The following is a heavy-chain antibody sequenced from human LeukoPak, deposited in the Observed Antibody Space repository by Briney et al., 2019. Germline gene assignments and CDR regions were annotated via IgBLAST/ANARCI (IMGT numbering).Heavy chain of an antibody. CDR1: GGTFSSYA. CDR3: ARDDTMVRGPTGY. Sequence: ASVKVSCKASGGTFSSYAISWVRQAPGQGLEWMGRIIPIFGIANYAQKFQGRVTITADKSTSTAYMELSSLRSEDTAVYYCARDDTMVRGPTGYWGQEPWSPSPQ. D-gene: IGHD3-10*01. J-gene: IGHJ4*01. CDR2: IIPIFGIA. V-gene: IGHV1-69*04.